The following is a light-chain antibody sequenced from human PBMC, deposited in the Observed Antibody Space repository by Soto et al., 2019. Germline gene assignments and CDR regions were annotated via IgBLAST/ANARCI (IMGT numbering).Light chain of an antibody. V-gene: IGKV3-15*01. CDR2: GAS. Sequence: EIVMTQSPAMLSVSPGERATLSCRASQNVNNRLAWYQQKAGQPPSLLIYGASTRATGIPARFSGSGSGPEFTLTISSRQSEDFAVYYCQHFNSRALLFGHGTKVEIK. CDR1: QNVNNR. CDR3: QHFNSRALL. J-gene: IGKJ1*01.